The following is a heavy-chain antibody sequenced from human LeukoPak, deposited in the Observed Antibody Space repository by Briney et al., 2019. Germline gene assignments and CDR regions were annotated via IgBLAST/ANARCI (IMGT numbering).Heavy chain of an antibody. CDR2: IDSGGITI. V-gene: IGHV3-48*03. J-gene: IGHJ4*02. CDR3: ARDSVGGLLDY. Sequence: WGSLRLSCEGSGFPFSSYEMNWLRQAPGKGLEWVSHIDSGGITIYYADSVKGRFTISRDNAKNSRYLQMDSLRVEDTAIYYFARDSVGGLLDYWGQGTPVTVSS. CDR1: GFPFSSYE. D-gene: IGHD4-23*01.